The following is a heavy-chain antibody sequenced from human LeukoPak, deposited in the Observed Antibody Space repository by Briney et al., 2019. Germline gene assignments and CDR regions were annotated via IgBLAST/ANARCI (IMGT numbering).Heavy chain of an antibody. J-gene: IGHJ3*02. Sequence: KAGGSLRLSCAASGFTFSDYYMSWIRQAPGKGLEWVSYISSSGSTIYYADSVKGRFTIPRDNAKNSPYLQMNSLRAEDTAVYYCARGDCSSTSCYSDAFDIWGQGTMVTVSS. V-gene: IGHV3-11*01. CDR1: GFTFSDYY. CDR2: ISSSGSTI. CDR3: ARGDCSSTSCYSDAFDI. D-gene: IGHD2-2*01.